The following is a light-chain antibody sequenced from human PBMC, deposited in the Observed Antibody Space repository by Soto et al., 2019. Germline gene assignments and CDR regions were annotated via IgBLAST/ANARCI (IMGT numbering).Light chain of an antibody. CDR2: GAS. CDR1: QGIGIY. Sequence: DIQMTQSPSSLSASIGDSVTITCRASQGIGIYLTWYQQRPGQVPKVLIYGASTLQSGVPSRFSGSGSGTDFTLTISRLQPEDVAMYYCQKCNSAPYTFGAGTKLEIK. CDR3: QKCNSAPYT. V-gene: IGKV1-27*01. J-gene: IGKJ2*01.